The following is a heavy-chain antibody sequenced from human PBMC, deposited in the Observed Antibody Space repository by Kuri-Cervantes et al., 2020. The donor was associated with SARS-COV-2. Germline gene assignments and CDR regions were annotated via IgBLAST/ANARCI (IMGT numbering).Heavy chain of an antibody. CDR3: ARDSPAYCSSTSCYFFDY. CDR2: IYHSGST. Sequence: SETLSLTCTVSGGSISSGGYYWSWIRQPPGKGLEWIGYIYHSGSTYYSPSLKSRVTISVDRSKNQFSLKLSSVTAADTAVYYCARDSPAYCSSTSCYFFDYWGQGTLVTVSS. V-gene: IGHV4-30-2*01. D-gene: IGHD2-2*01. CDR1: GGSISSGGYY. J-gene: IGHJ4*02.